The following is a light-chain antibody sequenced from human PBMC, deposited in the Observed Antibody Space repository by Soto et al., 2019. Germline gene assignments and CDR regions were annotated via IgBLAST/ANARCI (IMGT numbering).Light chain of an antibody. CDR1: SSDVGGFNY. J-gene: IGLJ1*01. CDR2: DVS. CDR3: CSYAGSFTDV. V-gene: IGLV2-11*01. Sequence: QSVLTQPRSVSGSPGQSVTISCTGTSSDVGGFNYVSWFQQHPSRAPKLMIYDVSKRPSGVPDRFSGSKSGNTASLTISGLQAEDEADYYCCSYAGSFTDVYGTGTKLTVL.